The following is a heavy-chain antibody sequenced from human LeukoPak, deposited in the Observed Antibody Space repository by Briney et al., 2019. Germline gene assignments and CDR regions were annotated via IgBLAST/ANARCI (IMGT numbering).Heavy chain of an antibody. J-gene: IGHJ4*02. CDR3: AAFPRSVIRGINMEPMDY. CDR2: INDRGDNT. D-gene: IGHD3-10*01. Sequence: GGSLRLSCAGSGFNNYAMTWVRQAPGKGLEWVSGINDRGDNTYYADSVKGRFTISRDNSKNTLYLQMNSLRAEDTAVYYCAAFPRSVIRGINMEPMDYWGQGTLVTVSS. V-gene: IGHV3-23*01. CDR1: GFNNYA.